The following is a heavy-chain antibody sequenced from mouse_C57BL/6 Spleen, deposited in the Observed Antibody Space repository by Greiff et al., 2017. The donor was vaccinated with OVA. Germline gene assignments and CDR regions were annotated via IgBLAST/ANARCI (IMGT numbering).Heavy chain of an antibody. CDR2: ISSGGSYT. D-gene: IGHD2-1*01. V-gene: IGHV5-6*02. Sequence: DVKLVESGGDLVKPGGSLKLSCAASGFTFSSYGMSWVRQTPDKRLEWVATISSGGSYTYYPDSVKGRFTISRDNAKNTLYLQMSSLKSEDTAMYYCASDYYGSFAYWGQGTLVTVSA. CDR1: GFTFSSYG. J-gene: IGHJ3*01. CDR3: ASDYYGSFAY.